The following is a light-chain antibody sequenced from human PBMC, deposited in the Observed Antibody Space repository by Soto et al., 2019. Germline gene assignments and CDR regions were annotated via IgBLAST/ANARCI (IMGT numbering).Light chain of an antibody. J-gene: IGLJ1*01. Sequence: QSALTQPASVSGSPGQSITISCTGTSSDVGGYNYVSWYQHHPGKAPKLIIYEVSNRPSGVSNRFSGSKSGNTASLTISGLQAEDEADYYCSSYSSSSTLCVFGTGTKVTVL. CDR2: EVS. V-gene: IGLV2-14*01. CDR1: SSDVGGYNY. CDR3: SSYSSSSTLCV.